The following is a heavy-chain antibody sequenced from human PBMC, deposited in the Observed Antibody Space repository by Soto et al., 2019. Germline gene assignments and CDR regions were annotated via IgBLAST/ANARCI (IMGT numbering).Heavy chain of an antibody. CDR1: GGSFSGYY. V-gene: IGHV4-34*01. Sequence: PSETLSLTCAVYGGSFSGYYWSWIRQPPGKGLEWIGEINHSGSTNYNPSLKSRVTISVDTSKNQFSLKLSSVTAADTAVYYCARHPRPTNYDILTGYSSWYFDYWGQGTLVTVS. D-gene: IGHD3-9*01. J-gene: IGHJ4*02. CDR3: ARHPRPTNYDILTGYSSWYFDY. CDR2: INHSGST.